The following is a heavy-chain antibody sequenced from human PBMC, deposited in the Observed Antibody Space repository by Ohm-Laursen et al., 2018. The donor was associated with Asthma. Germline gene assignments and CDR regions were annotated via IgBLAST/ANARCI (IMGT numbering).Heavy chain of an antibody. CDR2: IRSKANSYAT. D-gene: IGHD3-22*01. CDR1: GFTFSGSA. CDR3: TRQLYHYDSSGYYLDY. Sequence: GSLRLSCAASGFTFSGSAMHWVRQASGKGLEWVGRIRSKANSYATAYAASVKGRFTISRDDSKNTAYLQMNSLKTEDTAVYYCTRQLYHYDSSGYYLDYWGQGTLVTVSS. J-gene: IGHJ4*02. V-gene: IGHV3-73*01.